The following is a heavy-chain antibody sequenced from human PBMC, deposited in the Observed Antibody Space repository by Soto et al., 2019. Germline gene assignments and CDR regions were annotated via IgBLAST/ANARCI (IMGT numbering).Heavy chain of an antibody. CDR1: GFTFSSYA. Sequence: GGSLRLSCAASGFTFSSYAMHWVRQAPGKGLEWVAVISYDGSNKYYADSVKGRFTISRGNSKNTLYLQMNSLRAEDTAVYYCARRAEYYDSSGLDPPDDAFDIWGQGTMVTVSS. CDR3: ARRAEYYDSSGLDPPDDAFDI. D-gene: IGHD3-22*01. J-gene: IGHJ3*02. V-gene: IGHV3-30-3*01. CDR2: ISYDGSNK.